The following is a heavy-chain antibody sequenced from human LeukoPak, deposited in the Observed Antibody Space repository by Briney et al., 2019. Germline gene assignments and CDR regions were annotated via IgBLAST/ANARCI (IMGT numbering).Heavy chain of an antibody. V-gene: IGHV3-23*01. D-gene: IGHD6-13*01. CDR2: ISGSGGGT. CDR1: GFTFSSYA. J-gene: IGHJ4*02. Sequence: GGSLRLSCAASGFTFSSYAMSWVRQAPGKGLEWVSAISGSGGGTYYADSVKGRFTISRDDSKNTLYLQMNSLRAEDTALYYCAKDLRGYSSPADYWGQGTLVTVSS. CDR3: AKDLRGYSSPADY.